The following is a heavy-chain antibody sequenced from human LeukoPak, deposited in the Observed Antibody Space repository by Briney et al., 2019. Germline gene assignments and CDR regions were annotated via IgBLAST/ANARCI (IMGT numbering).Heavy chain of an antibody. CDR1: GGSISSGGYY. CDR2: IYYSGSP. V-gene: IGHV4-31*03. CDR3: ARAYSYDYHSSGYYAPKYFQH. J-gene: IGHJ1*01. Sequence: SQTLSLTCTVSGGSISSGGYYWSWVRQHPGKGLEWIGYIYYSGSPYYNPSLKSRLTISVDTSKNQFSLQLTSVTAADTAVYYCARAYSYDYHSSGYYAPKYFQHWGQGTLATVSS. D-gene: IGHD3-22*01.